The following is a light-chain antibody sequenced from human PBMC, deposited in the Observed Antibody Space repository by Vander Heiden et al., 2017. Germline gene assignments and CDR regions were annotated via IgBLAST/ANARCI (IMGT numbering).Light chain of an antibody. CDR3: QQYSNSTLT. CDR2: AAS. V-gene: IGKV3-15*01. J-gene: IGKJ4*01. CDR1: QSVSSSY. Sequence: EKVMTQSPATLSVPPGESATLCCRPSQSVSSSYLAWYQQKPGHAPRLLISAASTTATGITARFSGSGSGTEFTLTISSLQSEDFALYYCQQYSNSTLTFGGGTKVEIK.